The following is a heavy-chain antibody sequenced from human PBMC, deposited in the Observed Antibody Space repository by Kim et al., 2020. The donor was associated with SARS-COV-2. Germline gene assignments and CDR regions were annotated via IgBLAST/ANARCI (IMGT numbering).Heavy chain of an antibody. D-gene: IGHD6-13*01. CDR1: GFTFSSYG. CDR2: ILSDGSKQ. J-gene: IGHJ5*02. V-gene: IGHV3-33*01. Sequence: GGSLRLSCAASGFTFSSYGVHWVRQAPGKGLEWVAVILSDGSKQYYADSVKGRFTISRDNSENTLYLQINSLRAEDTAVYYCARAGIASAGIRWWFDPWGQGTLVTVSS. CDR3: ARAGIASAGIRWWFDP.